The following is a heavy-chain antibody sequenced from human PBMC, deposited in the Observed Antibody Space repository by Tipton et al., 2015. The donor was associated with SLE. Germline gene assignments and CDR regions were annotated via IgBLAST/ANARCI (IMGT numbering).Heavy chain of an antibody. D-gene: IGHD3-3*01. CDR2: IYHSGST. V-gene: IGHV4-38-2*02. Sequence: TLSLTCAVSGYSISSGYYWGWIRQPPGKGLEWIGSIYHSGSTYYNPSLKSRVTISVDTSKNQSSLKLSSVTAADTAVYYCARDGNLYYDFWSGYRYFDYWGQGTLVTVSS. CDR1: GYSISSGYY. CDR3: ARDGNLYYDFWSGYRYFDY. J-gene: IGHJ4*02.